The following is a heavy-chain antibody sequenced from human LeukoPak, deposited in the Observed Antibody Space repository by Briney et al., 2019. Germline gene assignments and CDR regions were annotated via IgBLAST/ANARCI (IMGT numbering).Heavy chain of an antibody. Sequence: GGSLRLSCVASGLPIADFAMHGVRQAPGKGLEWVSLISGDGVSIFYADSVKGRFIISRDNSKNSLYLEMNSLRTEDAAMYYCAKESGKFDYWGQGTLVAVSS. CDR2: ISGDGVSI. J-gene: IGHJ4*02. CDR1: GLPIADFA. CDR3: AKESGKFDY. V-gene: IGHV3-43*02.